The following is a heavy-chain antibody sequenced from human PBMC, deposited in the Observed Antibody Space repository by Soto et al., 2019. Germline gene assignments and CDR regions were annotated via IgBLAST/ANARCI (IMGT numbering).Heavy chain of an antibody. CDR1: GFTFSSYG. Sequence: GGSLRLSCAASGFTFSSYGMHWVRQAPGKGLEWVAVISYDGSNKYYADSVKGRFTISRDNSKNTLYLQMNSLRAEDTAVYYCAKAQNSIAVAGTSFDYWGQGTLVTASS. CDR3: AKAQNSIAVAGTSFDY. J-gene: IGHJ4*02. CDR2: ISYDGSNK. V-gene: IGHV3-30*18. D-gene: IGHD6-19*01.